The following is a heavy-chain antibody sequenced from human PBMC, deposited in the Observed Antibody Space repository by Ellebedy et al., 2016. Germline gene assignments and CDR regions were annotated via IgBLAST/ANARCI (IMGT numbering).Heavy chain of an antibody. CDR2: IIPIFGTA. J-gene: IGHJ4*02. CDR3: ARAYCSSTSCDPYYFDY. CDR1: GGTFSSYA. Sequence: SVKVSXXASGGTFSSYAISWVRQAPGQGLEWMGGIIPIFGTANYAQKFQGRVTITADESTSTAYMELSSLRSEDTAVYYCARAYCSSTSCDPYYFDYWGQGTLVTVSS. V-gene: IGHV1-69*13. D-gene: IGHD2-2*01.